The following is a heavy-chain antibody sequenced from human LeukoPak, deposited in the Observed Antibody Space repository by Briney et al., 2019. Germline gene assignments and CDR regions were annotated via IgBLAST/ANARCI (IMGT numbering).Heavy chain of an antibody. CDR2: IYPDDSDT. CDR3: ARHVHGGYYDGMDV. J-gene: IGHJ6*02. D-gene: IGHD3-10*01. Sequence: GESLKISCKGSDYSFTNYWIGWVRQMPGKGLEWMGVIYPDDSDTRSSPSFRSHVSISADKSLSTAYLQWSSLKASDTAMYYCARHVHGGYYDGMDVWGQGTPVTVSS. CDR1: DYSFTNYW. V-gene: IGHV5-51*01.